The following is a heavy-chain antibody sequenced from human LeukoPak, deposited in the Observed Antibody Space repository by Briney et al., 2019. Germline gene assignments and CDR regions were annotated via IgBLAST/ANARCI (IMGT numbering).Heavy chain of an antibody. CDR3: AKSGLNRFDY. D-gene: IGHD2-15*01. J-gene: IGHJ4*02. Sequence: GGSLRLSCAASGFTLSSYAMSWVRQAPGKGLEWVSNISGGGGSSTYYADSVKGRFTISRDNSKNTLYLQMNSLRAEDTALYYCAKSGLNRFDYWGQGTLVTVSS. CDR1: GFTLSSYA. V-gene: IGHV3-23*01. CDR2: ISGGGGSST.